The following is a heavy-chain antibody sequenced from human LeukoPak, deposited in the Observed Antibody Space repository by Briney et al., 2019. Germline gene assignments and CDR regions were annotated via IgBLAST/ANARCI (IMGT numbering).Heavy chain of an antibody. CDR1: VFTLRNDG. V-gene: IGHV3-30*18. CDR3: AKDAVRLVVSPLDY. CDR2: ISYDGSNK. J-gene: IGHJ4*02. Sequence: GGSLRLFCAALVFTLRNDGMHWAREAPGKGLECVKVISYDGSNKYCADSVKGRFTISRDDSKNTLYVQKQSVRAEDTAVYYCAKDAVRLVVSPLDYWGEGTVVSVSS. D-gene: IGHD3-16*01.